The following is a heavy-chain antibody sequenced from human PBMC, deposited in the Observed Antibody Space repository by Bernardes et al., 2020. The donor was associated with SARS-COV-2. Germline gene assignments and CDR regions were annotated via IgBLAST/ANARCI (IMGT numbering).Heavy chain of an antibody. D-gene: IGHD5-18*01. CDR3: TRGGSAYSHGYHDF. J-gene: IGHJ4*02. V-gene: IGHV3-72*01. CDR1: GFTFNDHY. CDR2: AKNRANNYAT. Sequence: GGSLRLSCAASGFTFNDHYMDWVRQAPGKGLEWVGRAKNRANNYATGYAASVKGRFTISRDDSRNSLYLQMNSLKTEDTAVYYCTRGGSAYSHGYHDFWGQGALVTVSS.